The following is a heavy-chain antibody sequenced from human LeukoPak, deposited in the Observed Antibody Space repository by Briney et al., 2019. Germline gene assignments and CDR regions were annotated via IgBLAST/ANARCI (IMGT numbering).Heavy chain of an antibody. CDR1: GGSIRTYY. J-gene: IGHJ6*02. CDR2: ISHSGST. Sequence: PSETLSLTCTVSGGSIRTYYWSWIRQPPGKGLEWIGCISHSGSTDYNPSLKSRLTMSVDTSKNQFSLKLTSVTAADTAMYYCARGLRPRDYYYYGLDVWGPGTRSPSP. CDR3: ARGLRPRDYYYYGLDV. V-gene: IGHV4-59*01. D-gene: IGHD4-17*01.